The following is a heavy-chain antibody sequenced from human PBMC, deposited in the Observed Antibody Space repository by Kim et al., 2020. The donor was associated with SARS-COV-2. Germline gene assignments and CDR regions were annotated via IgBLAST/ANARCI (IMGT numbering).Heavy chain of an antibody. J-gene: IGHJ6*02. CDR3: ATVRVATTVESLPLRGGYYYYGMDV. Sequence: ASVKVSCKVSGYTLTELSMHWVRQAPGKGLEWMGGFDPEDGETIYAQKFQGRVTMTEDTSTDTAYMELSSLRSEDTAVYYCATVRVATTVESLPLRGGYYYYGMDVWGQGTTVTVSS. D-gene: IGHD5-12*01. V-gene: IGHV1-24*01. CDR1: GYTLTELS. CDR2: FDPEDGET.